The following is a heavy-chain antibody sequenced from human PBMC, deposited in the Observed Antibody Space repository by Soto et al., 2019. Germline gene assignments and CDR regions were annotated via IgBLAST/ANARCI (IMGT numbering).Heavy chain of an antibody. D-gene: IGHD6-13*01. CDR2: INPSGGST. CDR1: GYTFTGYY. CDR3: ARAPGIAAAATAEYFQH. J-gene: IGHJ1*01. Sequence: ASVKVSCKASGYTFTGYYMHWVRQAPGQGLEWMGIINPSGGSTSYAQKFQGRVTMTRDTSTSTVYMELSSLRSEDTAVYYCARAPGIAAAATAEYFQHWGQGTLVTVSS. V-gene: IGHV1-46*03.